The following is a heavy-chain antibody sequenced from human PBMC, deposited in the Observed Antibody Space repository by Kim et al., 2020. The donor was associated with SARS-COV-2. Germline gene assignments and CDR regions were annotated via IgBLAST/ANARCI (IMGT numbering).Heavy chain of an antibody. V-gene: IGHV4-39*01. J-gene: IGHJ4*02. Sequence: SNTPPLKSRVPISVDTSKTQFSLKLSSVTAADTAVYYCARHYDSSGYFNYWGQGTLVTVSS. CDR3: ARHYDSSGYFNY. D-gene: IGHD3-22*01.